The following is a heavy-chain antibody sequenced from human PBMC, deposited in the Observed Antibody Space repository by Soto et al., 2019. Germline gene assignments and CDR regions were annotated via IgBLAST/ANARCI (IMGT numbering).Heavy chain of an antibody. CDR1: GFTFSRYA. CDR2: ISGSGGST. V-gene: IGHV3-23*01. J-gene: IGHJ5*02. CDR3: AKGGDYGSGVFDP. Sequence: EVQLLESGGGLVQPGGSLRLSCAASGFTFSRYAMSWVRQAPGKGLEWVSAISGSGGSTYYADSVKGRFTISRDNSKKRLYLQMNSLRAGGTAVYYGAKGGDYGSGVFDPWGQGTLVTVSS. D-gene: IGHD3-10*01.